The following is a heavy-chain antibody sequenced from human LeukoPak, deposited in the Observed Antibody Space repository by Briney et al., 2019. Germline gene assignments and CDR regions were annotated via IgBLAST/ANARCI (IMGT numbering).Heavy chain of an antibody. Sequence: GGSLRLSCAASGFTFSRSWMSWLRQAPGKGLEWVANTKYDESEKYYVDSVKGRFTISRDNAKNSLFLQMNSLRAEDTAVYYCARVPSVIDAFDIWGQGTMVTVSS. J-gene: IGHJ3*02. CDR3: ARVPSVIDAFDI. CDR1: GFTFSRSW. V-gene: IGHV3-7*05. CDR2: TKYDESEK. D-gene: IGHD2-21*01.